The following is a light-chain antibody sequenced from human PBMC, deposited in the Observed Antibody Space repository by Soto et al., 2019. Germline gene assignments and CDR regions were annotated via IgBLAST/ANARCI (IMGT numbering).Light chain of an antibody. CDR1: SSDVGGYNY. CDR3: SSYTSSSSLV. Sequence: SARTQTASVSGAHGQWISISATGTSSDVGGYNYLSWYQPHPGKAPRVMIDEVSNRRSGVSNRFSGSKSGNTASPTISGLQAEDEADYYCSSYTSSSSLVFGTGTTVTLL. J-gene: IGLJ1*01. V-gene: IGLV2-14*01. CDR2: EVS.